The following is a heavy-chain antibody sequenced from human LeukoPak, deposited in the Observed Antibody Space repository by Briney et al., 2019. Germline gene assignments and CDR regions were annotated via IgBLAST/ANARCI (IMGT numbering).Heavy chain of an antibody. V-gene: IGHV4-30-2*01. J-gene: IGHJ5*02. CDR2: IYHSGST. Sequence: SQTLSLTCAVSGGSISSCGYSWSWIRQPPGKGLEWIGYIYHSGSTYYNPSLKSRVTISVDRSKNQFSLKLSSVTAADTAVYYCARVEEAAGNNWFDPWGQGTLVTVSS. D-gene: IGHD6-13*01. CDR3: ARVEEAAGNNWFDP. CDR1: GGSISSCGYS.